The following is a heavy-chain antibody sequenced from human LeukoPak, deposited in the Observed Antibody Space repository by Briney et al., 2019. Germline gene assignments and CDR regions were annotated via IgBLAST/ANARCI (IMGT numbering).Heavy chain of an antibody. D-gene: IGHD3-3*01. CDR3: ASTPEYDFWSGYYPFDY. V-gene: IGHV3-21*01. CDR1: GFTFSSYS. CDR2: ISSSSSYI. J-gene: IGHJ4*02. Sequence: GGSLRLSCAASGFTFSSYSMNWVRQAPGKGLEWVSSISSSSSYIYYADSVKGRFTISRDNAKNSLYLQMDSLRAEDTAVYYCASTPEYDFWSGYYPFDYWGQGTLVTVS.